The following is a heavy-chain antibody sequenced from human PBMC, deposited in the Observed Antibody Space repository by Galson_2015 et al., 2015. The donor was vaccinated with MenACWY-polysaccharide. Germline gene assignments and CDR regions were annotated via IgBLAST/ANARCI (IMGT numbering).Heavy chain of an antibody. J-gene: IGHJ6*02. D-gene: IGHD3-10*01. CDR2: INPNSGST. V-gene: IGHV1-2*02. CDR1: GYTFTGYY. Sequence: SVKVSCKASGYTFTGYYMHWVRQAPGQGLGWMGRINPNSGSTNYAQKFQGRVTMTRDTSISTAYMELSRLRSDDTAVYYCARAMVRGVMAPRGYYYHGMDAGAKGPRSPSP. CDR3: ARAMVRGVMAPRGYYYHGMDA.